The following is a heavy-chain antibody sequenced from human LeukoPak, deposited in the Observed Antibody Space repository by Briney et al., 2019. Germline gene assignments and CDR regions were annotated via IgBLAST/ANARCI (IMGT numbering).Heavy chain of an antibody. CDR3: AKDLLYGSGSYSWGVFDY. V-gene: IGHV3-23*01. D-gene: IGHD3-10*01. J-gene: IGHJ4*02. Sequence: GGSLRLSFAASGFTFSSYAMSWVRQAPGKGLEWVSGISGSGDSTVYADSVKGRFTISRDNSRSTLYLQMNTLRADDTAVYYCAKDLLYGSGSYSWGVFDYWGQGTLVTVSS. CDR1: GFTFSSYA. CDR2: ISGSGDST.